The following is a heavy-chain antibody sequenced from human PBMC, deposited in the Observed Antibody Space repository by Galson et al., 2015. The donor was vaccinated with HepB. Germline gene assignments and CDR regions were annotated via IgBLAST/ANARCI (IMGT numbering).Heavy chain of an antibody. Sequence: SLRLSYAASGFTFDDYAIHWVRQAPGKGLEWVSGISCDSGSIGYADSVKGRFTISRDNAKNSLYLQMTSLRAEETALYYCTKSGTTHPNYYYYYMDVWGKGTTVTVSS. CDR3: TKSGTTHPNYYYYYMDV. D-gene: IGHD2/OR15-2a*01. CDR1: GFTFDDYA. CDR2: ISCDSGSI. J-gene: IGHJ6*03. V-gene: IGHV3-9*01.